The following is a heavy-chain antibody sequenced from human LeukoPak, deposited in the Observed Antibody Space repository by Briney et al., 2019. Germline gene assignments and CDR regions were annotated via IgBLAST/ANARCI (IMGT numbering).Heavy chain of an antibody. V-gene: IGHV4-59*08. CDR1: GCSISNYF. J-gene: IGHJ4*02. Sequence: AETLSLTCSVSGCSISNYFLTWIRQPPGKGLEWIGYIYSSGSTYYNASLKRRVPISVDTSKNRISLKLNTVTAADTAVYYCERGGGHHSRGGRPYYYDSSGYSYTFDYWGQGTLVTVSS. D-gene: IGHD3-22*01. CDR2: IYSSGST. CDR3: ERGGGHHSRGGRPYYYDSSGYSYTFDY.